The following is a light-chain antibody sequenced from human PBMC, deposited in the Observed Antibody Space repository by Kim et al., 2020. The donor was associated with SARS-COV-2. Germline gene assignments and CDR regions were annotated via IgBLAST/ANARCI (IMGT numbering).Light chain of an antibody. J-gene: IGLJ2*01. CDR3: KVWDSNTVI. V-gene: IGLV3-9*01. Sequence: SYELTQPLSVSVALGQTAKITCGGNNIGGKHVHWYQQKPGQAPVTVIYRNNNLPSGIPERFSGSNSGNAASLSITRVQVGDEAVYFCKVWDSNTVIFGGGTQLTVL. CDR2: RNN. CDR1: NIGGKH.